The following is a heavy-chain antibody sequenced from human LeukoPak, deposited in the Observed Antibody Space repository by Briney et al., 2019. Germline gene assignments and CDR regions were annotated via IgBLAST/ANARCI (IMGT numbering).Heavy chain of an antibody. CDR1: GYTFTSYA. J-gene: IGHJ6*02. Sequence: GASVKVSCKASGYTFTSYAMHWVRQAPGQRLEWMGWINAGNGNTKYSQKFQGRVTITRDTSASTAYMELSSLRSEDTAAYYCARDGTTVTIQYYGMDVWGQGTTVTVSS. CDR2: INAGNGNT. CDR3: ARDGTTVTIQYYGMDV. D-gene: IGHD4-17*01. V-gene: IGHV1-3*01.